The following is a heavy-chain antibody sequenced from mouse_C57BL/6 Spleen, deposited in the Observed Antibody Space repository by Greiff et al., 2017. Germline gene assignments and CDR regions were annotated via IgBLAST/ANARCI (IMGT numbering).Heavy chain of an antibody. D-gene: IGHD1-1*01. CDR2: IYPGSGNT. V-gene: IGHV1-66*01. CDR3: ARPARPTVVAPLFDY. CDR1: GYSFTSYY. Sequence: QVQLKESGPELVKPGASVKISCKASGYSFTSYYIHWVKQRPGQGLEWIGWIYPGSGNTKYNEKFKGKATLTADTSSSTAYMQLSSLTSEDSAVYYCARPARPTVVAPLFDYWGQGTTLTVSS. J-gene: IGHJ2*01.